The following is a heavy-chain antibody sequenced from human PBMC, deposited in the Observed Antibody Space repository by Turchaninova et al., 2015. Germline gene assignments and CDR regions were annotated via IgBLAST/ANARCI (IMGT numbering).Heavy chain of an antibody. Sequence: QLQLQESGPGLVKPSETLSLTCTVSGDSLSSSSYHWGWIRQPPGEGLEWIGSIYYSGSTYYNPSLKSRVTISLDTSKNQFSLKLSSVTAADTAVYYCARVPTAVVAPDYWGQGTLVTVSS. V-gene: IGHV4-39*07. J-gene: IGHJ4*02. D-gene: IGHD2-15*01. CDR1: GDSLSSSSYH. CDR3: ARVPTAVVAPDY. CDR2: IYYSGST.